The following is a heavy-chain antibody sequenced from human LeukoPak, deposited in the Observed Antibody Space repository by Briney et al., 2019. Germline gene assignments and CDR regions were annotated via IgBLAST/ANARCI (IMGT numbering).Heavy chain of an antibody. Sequence: ASVKVSCKASGGTFSSYAISWVRQAPGQGLEWMGGIIPIFGTANYAQKFQGRVTITADESTSTAYMELSSLRSGDTAVYCCARARLGATMAYNWFDPWGQGTLVTVSS. CDR3: ARARLGATMAYNWFDP. CDR2: IIPIFGTA. J-gene: IGHJ5*02. D-gene: IGHD1-26*01. CDR1: GGTFSSYA. V-gene: IGHV1-69*13.